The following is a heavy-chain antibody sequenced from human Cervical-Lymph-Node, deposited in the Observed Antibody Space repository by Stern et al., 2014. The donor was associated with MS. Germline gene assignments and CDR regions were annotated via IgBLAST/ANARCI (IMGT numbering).Heavy chain of an antibody. V-gene: IGHV4-59*01. CDR2: SYYTGST. CDR3: ARVVVLAGSRWFDP. CDR1: GDSISGYY. Sequence: QLQLQDSGPGLVKPSETLSLTFSVSGDSISGYYWSWIRQPSVKGLEWIGYSYYTGSTNYNPALKSRVTISIDTSKTQFSLRLNSVTAADTAVYYCARVVVLAGSRWFDPWGQGILVSVSS. J-gene: IGHJ5*02. D-gene: IGHD2-15*01.